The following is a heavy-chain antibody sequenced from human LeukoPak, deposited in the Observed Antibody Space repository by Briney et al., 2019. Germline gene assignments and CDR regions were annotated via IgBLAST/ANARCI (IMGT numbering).Heavy chain of an antibody. J-gene: IGHJ3*02. CDR2: IYHSGST. CDR3: ARAFSGAFDI. V-gene: IGHV4-38-2*02. CDR1: GGSISSYY. Sequence: SETLSLTCTVSGGSISSYYWSWIRQPPGKGLEWIGSIYHSGSTYYNPSLKSRVTISVDTSKNQFSLKLSSVTAADTAVYYCARAFSGAFDIWGQGTMVTVSS.